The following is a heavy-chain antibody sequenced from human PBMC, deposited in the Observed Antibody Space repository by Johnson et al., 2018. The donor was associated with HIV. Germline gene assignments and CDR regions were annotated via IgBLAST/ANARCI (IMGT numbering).Heavy chain of an antibody. CDR2: ISYDGSNK. Sequence: QVQLVESGGDVVQPGRSLRLSCAASGFTFSSYGMHWVRQAPGKGLDWVADISYDGSNKYYADSLMGRFTISRDNSKNTVFLQMNSLRPEDTAMYYCAAYYDFWSGSYTSGFDIWGQGTMVTVSS. D-gene: IGHD3-3*01. CDR1: GFTFSSYG. J-gene: IGHJ3*02. CDR3: AAYYDFWSGSYTSGFDI. V-gene: IGHV3-30*03.